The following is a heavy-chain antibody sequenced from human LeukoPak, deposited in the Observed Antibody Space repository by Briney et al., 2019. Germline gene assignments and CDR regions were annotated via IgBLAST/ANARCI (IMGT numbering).Heavy chain of an antibody. Sequence: GGSLRLSCAASGFMFSSNWMSWVRLAPGKGLEWVANIKEGGTETYYVDSVKGRFTIPRNTAKNSLYLQMNSLRVEDTAVYYCAKEGRSLQTYWGQGTLVTVSS. V-gene: IGHV3-7*03. CDR2: IKEGGTET. CDR1: GFMFSSNW. J-gene: IGHJ4*02. CDR3: AKEGRSLQTY. D-gene: IGHD5-24*01.